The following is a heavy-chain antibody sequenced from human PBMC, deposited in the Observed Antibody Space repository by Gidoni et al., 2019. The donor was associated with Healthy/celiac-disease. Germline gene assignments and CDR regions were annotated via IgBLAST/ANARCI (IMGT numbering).Heavy chain of an antibody. CDR3: ARGPRSTSCYLGPCYYYYYMDV. CDR1: GGSISSYY. V-gene: IGHV4-59*01. J-gene: IGHJ6*03. Sequence: QVQLQESGPGLVKPSETLSLTCTVSGGSISSYYWSWIRQPPGKGLEWIGYIYYSGSTNYNPSLKSRVTISVDTSKNQFSLKLSSVTAADTAVYYCARGPRSTSCYLGPCYYYYYMDVWGKGTTVTVSS. CDR2: IYYSGST. D-gene: IGHD2-2*01.